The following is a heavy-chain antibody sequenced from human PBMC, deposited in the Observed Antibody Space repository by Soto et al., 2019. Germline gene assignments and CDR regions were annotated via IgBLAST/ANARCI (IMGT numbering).Heavy chain of an antibody. J-gene: IGHJ4*02. Sequence: WWSLRLSCAASVFTFSSYAMSWFRQAPGKGLEWVSAISGSGGSTYYADSVKGRFTISRDNSKNTLYLQMNSLRAEDTAVYYCAKDSSGWPYYFDYWGQGTLVTVSS. CDR1: VFTFSSYA. D-gene: IGHD6-19*01. V-gene: IGHV3-23*01. CDR3: AKDSSGWPYYFDY. CDR2: ISGSGGST.